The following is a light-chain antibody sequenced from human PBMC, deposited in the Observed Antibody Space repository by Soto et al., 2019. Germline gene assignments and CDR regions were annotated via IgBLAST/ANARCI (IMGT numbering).Light chain of an antibody. CDR3: CLYGGML. Sequence: QSVLTQPASVSGSPGQSITISCTGTSSEVGKYHFLAWYQQHPGKVPKLMIYEGSKRPPEVSNRFSGSWSDNTASLTISGLQADDEADYYCCLYGGMLFGGGTKVTVL. CDR2: EGS. CDR1: SSEVGKYHF. V-gene: IGLV2-23*01. J-gene: IGLJ2*01.